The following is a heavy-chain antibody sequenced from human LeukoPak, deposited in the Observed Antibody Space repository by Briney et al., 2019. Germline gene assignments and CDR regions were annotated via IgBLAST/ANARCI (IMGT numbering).Heavy chain of an antibody. Sequence: TSETLSLTCTVSGGSISSYYWSWIRQPPGKGLEWIGYIYYSGSTNYNPSLKSRVTISVDTSKNQFSLKLSSVTAADTAVYYCARGDSSGYYFDYWGQGTLVTVSS. D-gene: IGHD3-22*01. J-gene: IGHJ4*02. CDR1: GGSISSYY. V-gene: IGHV4-59*12. CDR2: IYYSGST. CDR3: ARGDSSGYYFDY.